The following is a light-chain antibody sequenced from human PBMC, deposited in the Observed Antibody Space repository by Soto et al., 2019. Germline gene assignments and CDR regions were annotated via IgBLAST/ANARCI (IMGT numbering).Light chain of an antibody. CDR3: QKYNSVPRT. CDR1: QGISNY. CDR2: GAS. J-gene: IGKJ1*01. V-gene: IGKV1-27*01. Sequence: DIQITQSPSSLSASVGDRVTITCRASQGISNYLAWYQLKPGKVPKLLISGASTLQSGVPSRFRGSGSGTDFTLTISSLQPEDVATYYCQKYNSVPRTFGQGTKVEIK.